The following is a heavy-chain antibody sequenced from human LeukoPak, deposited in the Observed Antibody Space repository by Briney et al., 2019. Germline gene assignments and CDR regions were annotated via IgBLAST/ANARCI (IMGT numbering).Heavy chain of an antibody. D-gene: IGHD3-3*01. CDR2: IIPIFGTA. CDR1: GGTFSSYA. CDR3: ARDRAIFGVVMSRLDAFDI. Sequence: ASVKVSCKASGGTFSSYAISWVRQAPGQGLEWMGGIIPIFGTANYAQKFQGRVTITADESTSTAYMELSSLRSEDTAVYYCARDRAIFGVVMSRLDAFDIWGQGTMVTVSS. J-gene: IGHJ3*02. V-gene: IGHV1-69*13.